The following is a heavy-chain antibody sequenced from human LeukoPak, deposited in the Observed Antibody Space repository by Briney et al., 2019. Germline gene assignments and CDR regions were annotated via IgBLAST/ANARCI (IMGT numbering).Heavy chain of an antibody. CDR1: GFTFSSYA. Sequence: GGPLRLSCAASGFTFSSYAMSWVRQAPGKGLEWVSAISGSGGSTYYADSVKGRFTISRDNSESTLYLQMNSLRAEYTAVYYCAKAFDYGARGGYFDYWGQGTLVTVSS. V-gene: IGHV3-23*01. J-gene: IGHJ4*02. CDR3: AKAFDYGARGGYFDY. CDR2: ISGSGGST. D-gene: IGHD4-17*01.